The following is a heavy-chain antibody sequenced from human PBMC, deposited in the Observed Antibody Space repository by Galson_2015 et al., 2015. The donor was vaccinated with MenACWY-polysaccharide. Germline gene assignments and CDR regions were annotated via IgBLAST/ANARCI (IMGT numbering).Heavy chain of an antibody. D-gene: IGHD5-18*01. V-gene: IGHV1-18*01. CDR1: GYTFTSYG. CDR3: ARDRGGYSYVYPRFIDY. CDR2: ISAYNGNT. J-gene: IGHJ4*02. Sequence: SVKVSCKASGYTFTSYGISWVRQAPGQGLEWMGWISAYNGNTNYAQKLQGRVTMTTDTSTSTAYMELRSLRSDDTAVYYCARDRGGYSYVYPRFIDYWGQGTLVTVSS.